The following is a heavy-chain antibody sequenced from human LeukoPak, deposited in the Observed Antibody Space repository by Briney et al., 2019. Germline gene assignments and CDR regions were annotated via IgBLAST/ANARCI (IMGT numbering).Heavy chain of an antibody. CDR2: ISTSGSTI. CDR3: ERVMGATAAADY. CDR1: GFTFSDYY. V-gene: IGHV3-11*01. Sequence: KPGGSLRLSCAASGFTFSDYYMTWIRQAPGKGLERVSYISTSGSTISYADSVKGRFTISRDNAKNSLYLQMNSLRAEDTAVYYCERVMGATAAADYWGQGTLVTVSS. D-gene: IGHD1-26*01. J-gene: IGHJ4*02.